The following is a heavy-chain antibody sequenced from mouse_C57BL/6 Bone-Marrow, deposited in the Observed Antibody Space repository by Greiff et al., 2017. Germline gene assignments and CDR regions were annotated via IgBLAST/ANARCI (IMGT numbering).Heavy chain of an antibody. J-gene: IGHJ2*01. Sequence: EVQLVESGPGLVKPSQSLSLTCSVTGYSITSGYYWNWIRQFPGNKLEWMGYISYDGSNNYNPSLKNRISITRDTSKNQFFLKLNSVTTEDTATYYCAREGALLLRWGVYFDYWGQGTTLTVSS. CDR3: AREGALLLRWGVYFDY. D-gene: IGHD1-1*01. V-gene: IGHV3-6*01. CDR1: GYSITSGYY. CDR2: ISYDGSN.